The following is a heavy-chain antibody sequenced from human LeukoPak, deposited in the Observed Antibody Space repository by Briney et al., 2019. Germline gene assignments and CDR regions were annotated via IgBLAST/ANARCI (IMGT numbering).Heavy chain of an antibody. J-gene: IGHJ4*02. CDR1: GFTFSSYG. D-gene: IGHD6-19*01. V-gene: IGHV3-30*02. Sequence: GGSLRLSCAASGFTFSSYGMHWVRQAPGKGLEWVAFIRYDGSNKYYADSAKGRFTISRGNAKNSLYLQMNGLRAEDTAVYYCARGGVGGWFRYYFDYWGQGTLVTVSS. CDR2: IRYDGSNK. CDR3: ARGGVGGWFRYYFDY.